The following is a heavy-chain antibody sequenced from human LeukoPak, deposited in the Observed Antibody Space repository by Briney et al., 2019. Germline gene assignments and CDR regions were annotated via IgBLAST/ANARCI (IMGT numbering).Heavy chain of an antibody. V-gene: IGHV1-18*01. CDR1: GYTFTSYG. J-gene: IGHJ4*02. D-gene: IGHD3-3*01. Sequence: ASVKVSCKASGYTFTSYGISWVRQAPGQGLEWMGWISAYNGNTNYAQKLQGRVTMTTDTSTSTAYMELRSLRSDDTAVYYCARDRSGGYDFWSGYPTPDYWGQGTLVTVSS. CDR2: ISAYNGNT. CDR3: ARDRSGGYDFWSGYPTPDY.